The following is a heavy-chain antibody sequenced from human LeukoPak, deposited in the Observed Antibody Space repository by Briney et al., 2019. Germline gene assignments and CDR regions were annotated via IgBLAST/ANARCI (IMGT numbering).Heavy chain of an antibody. CDR3: ASRDSCIGDTCYGLQY. V-gene: IGHV3-23*01. Sequence: PGGSLRLSCAASGFTFSSYAMSWVRQAPGKGLEWVSAISGSGGSTYYADSVKGRFTISRDNSKNTVSLQMNFLRVEDTAIYYCASRDSCIGDTCYGLQYWGQGTLVTVSS. D-gene: IGHD2-15*01. CDR2: ISGSGGST. J-gene: IGHJ4*02. CDR1: GFTFSSYA.